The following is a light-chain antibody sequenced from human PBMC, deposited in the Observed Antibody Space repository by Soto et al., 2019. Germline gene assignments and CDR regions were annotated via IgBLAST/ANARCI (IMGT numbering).Light chain of an antibody. J-gene: IGLJ2*01. V-gene: IGLV1-44*01. CDR3: AAWDDSLDGRVV. CDR2: SSN. CDR1: SSNIGSNT. Sequence: QSVLTQPPSASGTPGQRVTISCSGSSSNIGSNTVNWYQQLPGTAPKLLIYSSNVRPSGVPDRFSGSISGTSASLAISGLQSEDEADDYCAAWDDSLDGRVVFGGGTKLTVL.